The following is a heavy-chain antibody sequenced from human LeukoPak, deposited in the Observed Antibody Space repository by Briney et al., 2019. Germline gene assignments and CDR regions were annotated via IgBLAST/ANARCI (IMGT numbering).Heavy chain of an antibody. J-gene: IGHJ4*02. CDR1: GFTFSSYW. V-gene: IGHV3-7*01. CDR3: AKIYCTTSSCYYDY. CDR2: IKPGGSAK. Sequence: PGGSLTLSCAASGFTFSSYWMSWVRPAPGKGLEWVANIKPGGSAKYYVDSVKGRFTISRDDAKGSLFLQMNSLRVEDTAIYYCAKIYCTTSSCYYDYWGQGTLVTVSS. D-gene: IGHD2-8*01.